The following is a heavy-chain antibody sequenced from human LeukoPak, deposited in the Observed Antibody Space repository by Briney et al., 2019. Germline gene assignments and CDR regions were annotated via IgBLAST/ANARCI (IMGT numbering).Heavy chain of an antibody. CDR3: ARIVPYNYGYIDY. D-gene: IGHD5-18*01. CDR1: GGSISSYY. V-gene: IGHV4-59*01. CDR2: IYYSGNT. J-gene: IGHJ4*02. Sequence: SETLSLTCTVSGGSISSYYWSWIRQPPGKGLEWIGYIYYSGNTNYNPSLKSRVTISVDTSKNQFSLKQSSVTAADTAVYYCARIVPYNYGYIDYWGQGTLVTVSS.